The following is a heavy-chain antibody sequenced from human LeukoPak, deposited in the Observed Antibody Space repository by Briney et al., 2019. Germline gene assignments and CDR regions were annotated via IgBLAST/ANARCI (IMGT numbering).Heavy chain of an antibody. CDR3: ARSGDSSGYYDY. CDR1: GGTFSSYA. D-gene: IGHD3-22*01. Sequence: GASVKVSCKASGGTFSSYAISWVRQAPGQGLEWMGEIIPIFGTANYAQKFQGRVTITADESTSTAYMELSSLRSEDTAVYYCARSGDSSGYYDYWGQGTLVTVSS. CDR2: IIPIFGTA. J-gene: IGHJ4*02. V-gene: IGHV1-69*13.